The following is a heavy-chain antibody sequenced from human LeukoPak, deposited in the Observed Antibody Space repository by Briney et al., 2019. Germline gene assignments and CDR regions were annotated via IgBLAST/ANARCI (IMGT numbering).Heavy chain of an antibody. V-gene: IGHV3-64D*06. Sequence: GGSLRLSCSASGFTFSSYAMYWVRQAPGKELQYVSAISSHGGSTYYADSVKGRFTISRDNSKNTLYLQMSSLRAEDTAVYYCVRDATDKGFDYWGQGTLVTVST. CDR1: GFTFSSYA. D-gene: IGHD2-15*01. J-gene: IGHJ4*02. CDR2: ISSHGGST. CDR3: VRDATDKGFDY.